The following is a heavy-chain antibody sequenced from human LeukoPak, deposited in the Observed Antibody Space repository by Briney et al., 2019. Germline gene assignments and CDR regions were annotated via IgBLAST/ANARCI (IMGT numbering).Heavy chain of an antibody. Sequence: GGSLRLSCAVSGFTFSSHAMSWVRQAPEKGLEWLSCISASDGATWYADSVKGRFTISRDNSKNTLYLQMNDLRAEDTAIYYCAKDGHVTYHYFHMDVWGKGTTVIVSS. CDR2: ISASDGAT. D-gene: IGHD3-10*02. V-gene: IGHV3-23*01. CDR1: GFTFSSHA. J-gene: IGHJ6*03. CDR3: AKDGHVTYHYFHMDV.